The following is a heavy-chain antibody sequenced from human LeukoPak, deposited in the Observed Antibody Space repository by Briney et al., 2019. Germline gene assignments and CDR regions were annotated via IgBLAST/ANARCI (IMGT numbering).Heavy chain of an antibody. Sequence: GESLKISCKGSGYSFTSYWIGWVRQMPGKGLEWMGIIYPGDSDTRYSPPFQGQVTISADKSISTAYLQWSSLTAAGTAMYYCARRDFSSTSCPFDIWGQGTMVTVSS. D-gene: IGHD2-2*01. CDR2: IYPGDSDT. V-gene: IGHV5-51*01. CDR1: GYSFTSYW. J-gene: IGHJ3*02. CDR3: ARRDFSSTSCPFDI.